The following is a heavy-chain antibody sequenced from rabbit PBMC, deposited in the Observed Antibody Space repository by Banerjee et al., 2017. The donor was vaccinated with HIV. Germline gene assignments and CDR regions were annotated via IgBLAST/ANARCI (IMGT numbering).Heavy chain of an antibody. Sequence: QEQLVESGGGLVQPGGSLTLSCKASGFDFSSYYMSWVRQAPGKGLEWIACINTISGDNVYATWAKGRFTISKASWTTVTLQMTSLTAADTASYFCARDLAGVIGWNFNLWGQGTLVTVS. CDR2: INTISGDN. V-gene: IGHV1S45*01. CDR1: GFDFSSYYM. CDR3: ARDLAGVIGWNFNL. J-gene: IGHJ4*01. D-gene: IGHD4-1*01.